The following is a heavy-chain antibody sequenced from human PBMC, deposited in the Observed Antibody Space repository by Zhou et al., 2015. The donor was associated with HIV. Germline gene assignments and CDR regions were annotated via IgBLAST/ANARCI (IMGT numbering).Heavy chain of an antibody. CDR1: GGTFSSYA. D-gene: IGHD3-10*01. CDR3: ARALYYYGSGSYYKGGPDYYYYMDV. Sequence: QVQLVQSGAEVKKPGSSVKVSCKASGGTFSSYAISWVRQAPGQGLEWMGGIIPIFGTANYAQKFQGRVTITADESTSTAYMELSSLRSEDTAVYYCARALYYYGSGSYYKGGPDYYYYMDVWGKGTTVTVSS. J-gene: IGHJ6*03. V-gene: IGHV1-69*01. CDR2: IIPIFGTA.